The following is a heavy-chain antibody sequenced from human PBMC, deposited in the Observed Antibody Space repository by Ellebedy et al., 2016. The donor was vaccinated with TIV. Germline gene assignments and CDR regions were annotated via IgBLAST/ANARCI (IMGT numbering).Heavy chain of an antibody. CDR2: ISSSSVTI. J-gene: IGHJ4*02. V-gene: IGHV3-48*02. CDR3: ARGYCGGGTCKGYFDY. Sequence: PGGSLRLSCAASEFAFSNYNMHWVRQTPGKGLEWISYISSSSVTIYYADSVKGRFTTSRDNAKNSLYLQMTSLRDEDTAVYYCARGYCGGGTCKGYFDYWGQGTLVTVSS. CDR1: EFAFSNYN. D-gene: IGHD2-15*01.